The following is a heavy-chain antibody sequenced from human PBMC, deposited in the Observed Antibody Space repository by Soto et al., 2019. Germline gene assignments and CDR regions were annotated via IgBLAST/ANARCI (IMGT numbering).Heavy chain of an antibody. J-gene: IGHJ4*02. D-gene: IGHD6-13*01. CDR2: INYSGST. CDR1: GDSISGYY. CDR3: GRVAKIGASGNPFDY. V-gene: IGHV4-59*08. Sequence: PSETLSLTCTVSGDSISGYYWSWIRQPPGEGLEWIGYINYSGSTNYTPSLKSRVTISVDTSKNQFSLKLSSVTAADTAVYYCGRVAKIGASGNPFDYWGQGTLVTVSS.